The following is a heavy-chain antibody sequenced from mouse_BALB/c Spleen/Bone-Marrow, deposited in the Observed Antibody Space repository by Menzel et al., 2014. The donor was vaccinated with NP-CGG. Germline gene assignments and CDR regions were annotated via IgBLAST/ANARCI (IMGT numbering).Heavy chain of an antibody. CDR1: GFNTKDTY. V-gene: IGHV14-3*02. D-gene: IGHD2-4*01. Sequence: VQLQQSGAELVKPGASVKLSCTASGFNTKDTYMHWVKQRPEQGLEWIGRIDPANDNTKYDPKFQGKATITAGTSSNTAYLQLSSLTSEDTAVYYCARWGITTGFAYWGQGTLVTVSA. J-gene: IGHJ3*01. CDR3: ARWGITTGFAY. CDR2: IDPANDNT.